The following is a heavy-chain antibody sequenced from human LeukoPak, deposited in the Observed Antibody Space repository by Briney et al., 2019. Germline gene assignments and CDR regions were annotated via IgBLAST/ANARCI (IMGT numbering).Heavy chain of an antibody. Sequence: GGSLRLSCAASGFTFSSYWMSWVRQAPGKGLEWVANIEQDGNEQFYVDSVKGRFTVSRDNAKNSLFLQMNSLRAEDTAVYYCARTTDDGYNWGQGTLVTVSS. J-gene: IGHJ4*02. D-gene: IGHD5-24*01. V-gene: IGHV3-7*01. CDR3: ARTTDDGYN. CDR1: GFTFSSYW. CDR2: IEQDGNEQ.